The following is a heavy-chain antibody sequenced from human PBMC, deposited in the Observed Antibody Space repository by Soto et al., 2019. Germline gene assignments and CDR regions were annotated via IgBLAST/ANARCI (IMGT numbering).Heavy chain of an antibody. Sequence: SETXSXXXVVSGDXISXTXXXXXXRQTXXKGLEWIGEIYHTGSTKYNPSLKNRVTISVDKSNNEFSLNLKSVTAADTAVYYCATLPPRIVVMTLPFPSWGQGTLVTVSS. CDR1: GDXISXTXX. D-gene: IGHD2-21*02. CDR2: IYHTGST. CDR3: ATLPPRIVVMTLPFPS. V-gene: IGHV4-4*02. J-gene: IGHJ4*02.